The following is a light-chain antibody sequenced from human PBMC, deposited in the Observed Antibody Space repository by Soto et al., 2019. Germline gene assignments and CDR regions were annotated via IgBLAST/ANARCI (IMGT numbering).Light chain of an antibody. CDR1: QGLVSSDGNTY. CDR3: MQGTHWFRT. V-gene: IGKV2-30*01. Sequence: TQTPLSLPVTLGQRASISCRASQGLVSSDGNTYLNWLQQWPGQPPRRLINQVSTRDSGVPDKFCGSVSCTDFTLIIIRGVDADVVVYYCMQGTHWFRTFGQGTKVDIK. J-gene: IGKJ1*01. CDR2: QVS.